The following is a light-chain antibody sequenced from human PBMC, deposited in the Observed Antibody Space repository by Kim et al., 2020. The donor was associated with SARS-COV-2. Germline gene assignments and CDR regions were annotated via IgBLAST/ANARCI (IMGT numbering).Light chain of an antibody. Sequence: QSVTLACTGSSTEIGDYKYVSWYQQHPGKAPKLMIYEVSKRPSGVPDRFSGSKSGNTASLTVSGLQAEDEADYYCSSYAGSYNLVFGGGTQLTVL. CDR1: STEIGDYKY. V-gene: IGLV2-8*01. CDR2: EVS. J-gene: IGLJ2*01. CDR3: SSYAGSYNLV.